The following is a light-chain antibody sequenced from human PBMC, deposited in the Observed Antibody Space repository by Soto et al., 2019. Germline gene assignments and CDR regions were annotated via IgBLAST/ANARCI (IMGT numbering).Light chain of an antibody. J-gene: IGLJ1*01. Sequence: QSVLTQPASVSGPPGQSITISCTGTSSDVGGYNYVSWYQQHPGKAPKLMIYEVSNRPSGVSNRFSGSKSGNTASLTISGLQAEDEAAYYCSSYTGTSTYVFGSGTKVTVL. CDR1: SSDVGGYNY. V-gene: IGLV2-14*01. CDR2: EVS. CDR3: SSYTGTSTYV.